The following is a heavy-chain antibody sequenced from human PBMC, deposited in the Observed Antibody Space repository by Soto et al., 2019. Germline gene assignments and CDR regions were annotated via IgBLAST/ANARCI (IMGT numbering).Heavy chain of an antibody. CDR2: MHYTGFS. D-gene: IGHD3-22*01. J-gene: IGHJ5*02. CDR3: ARAIVVVTNPTQNWFAP. V-gene: IGHV4-59*02. Sequence: SETLSLTCSFSGDSVTSHYLTWIRQSPEKGLEWIGYMHYTGFSHYNPSLKSRLTISVDRSKNQFSLKLSSVTAEDTAVYYCARAIVVVTNPTQNWFAPWGQGTLVTVSS. CDR1: GDSVTSHY.